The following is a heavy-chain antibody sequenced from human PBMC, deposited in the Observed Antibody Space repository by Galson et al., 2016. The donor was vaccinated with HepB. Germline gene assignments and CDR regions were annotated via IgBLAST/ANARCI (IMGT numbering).Heavy chain of an antibody. CDR2: ISGNGIGT. V-gene: IGHV3-23*01. CDR1: GFTFNTYA. Sequence: SLRLSCAASGFTFNTYAMTWVRQAPGKGLECVATISGNGIGTAYAGSVKGRFTISRDNSKNTVYLQMNSLRAEDTAVYYCAKGTLGGCSGSICYPLDCWGQGTLVTVSS. J-gene: IGHJ4*02. CDR3: AKGTLGGCSGSICYPLDC. D-gene: IGHD2-15*01.